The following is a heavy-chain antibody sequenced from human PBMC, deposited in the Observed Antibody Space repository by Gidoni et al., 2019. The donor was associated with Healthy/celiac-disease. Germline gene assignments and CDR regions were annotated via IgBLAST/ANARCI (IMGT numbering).Heavy chain of an antibody. CDR1: GFTFSSYW. J-gene: IGHJ4*02. Sequence: EVQLVESGGGLVQPGGSLRLSCEDSGFTFSSYWMTWVRQAPGKGLEWVANRKQDGSETFYVDSVKGRFTISRDNAKKSLYLQMNRLSVEDTAVYYCARGGWLGLDYWGQGTLVTVSS. CDR2: RKQDGSET. V-gene: IGHV3-7*01. CDR3: ARGGWLGLDY. D-gene: IGHD6-19*01.